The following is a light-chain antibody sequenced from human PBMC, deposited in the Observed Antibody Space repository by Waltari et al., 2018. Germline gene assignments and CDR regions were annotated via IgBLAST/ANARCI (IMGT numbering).Light chain of an antibody. J-gene: IGKJ3*01. Sequence: DSVMTQSPLSLSVTPGEPASIPCRSRQSLLHSDGYNYLDWYLQKPGQSLPLLFSLSSNRASGVPDRFSVSGSGTDFTLTISRVEADDVGVYYCFQPQHAPHPFGPGTKVDIK. CDR2: LSS. V-gene: IGKV2-28*01. CDR3: FQPQHAPHP. CDR1: QSLLHSDGYNY.